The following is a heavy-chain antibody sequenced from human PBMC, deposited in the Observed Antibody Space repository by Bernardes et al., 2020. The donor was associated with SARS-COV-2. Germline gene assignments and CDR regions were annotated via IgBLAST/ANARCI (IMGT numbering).Heavy chain of an antibody. CDR1: GGSISSYY. Sequence: TLSLTCTVSGGSISSYYWSWIRQPPGMGLEWIGYTYYSGTTSYNPSLKSRVTISVDTSKNQISLRLSSVTAADTALYYCARENYDSLTGYFYPDYWGQGTLVSVSS. CDR2: TYYSGTT. V-gene: IGHV4-59*01. J-gene: IGHJ4*02. CDR3: ARENYDSLTGYFYPDY. D-gene: IGHD3-9*01.